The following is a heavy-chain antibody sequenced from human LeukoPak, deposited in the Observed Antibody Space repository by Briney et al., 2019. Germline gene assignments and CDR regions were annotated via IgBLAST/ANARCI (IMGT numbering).Heavy chain of an antibody. CDR3: ARELLGITMVRGSQVFFNWFDP. CDR1: GFTFSSYA. J-gene: IGHJ5*02. D-gene: IGHD3-10*01. Sequence: GGFLRLSCAVSGFTFSSYAMHWVRQAPGKGLEWVAVISYDGSNKYYADSVKGRFTISRDNSKNTLYLQMNSLRAEDTAVYYCARELLGITMVRGSQVFFNWFDPWGQGTLVTVSS. V-gene: IGHV3-30-3*01. CDR2: ISYDGSNK.